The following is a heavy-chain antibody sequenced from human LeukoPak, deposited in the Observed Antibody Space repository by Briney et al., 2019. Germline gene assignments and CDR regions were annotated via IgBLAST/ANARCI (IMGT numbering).Heavy chain of an antibody. CDR3: ARDPYDFWSGYYVASDY. V-gene: IGHV1-2*02. CDR2: INPNSGGT. Sequence: GASVKVSCKASGYTFTDYYIHWVRQAPGQGLEWMGWINPNSGGTNYAQKFQGRVTMTRDRSISTACMELSRLRSDDTAVYYCARDPYDFWSGYYVASDYWGQGTLVTVSS. D-gene: IGHD3-3*01. CDR1: GYTFTDYY. J-gene: IGHJ4*02.